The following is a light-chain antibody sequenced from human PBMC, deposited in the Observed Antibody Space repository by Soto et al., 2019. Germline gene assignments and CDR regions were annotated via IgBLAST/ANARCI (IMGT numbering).Light chain of an antibody. CDR3: SSYAGSNILV. V-gene: IGLV2-8*01. J-gene: IGLJ3*02. CDR2: EVT. Sequence: QSALTQPPSASGSPGQSVTISCTGTSNDVGGYNYVSWYQQHPGKVPKLMIYEVTKRPSGVPDRFSGSKSGNTASLTVSGLQAEDEADYYCSSYAGSNILVFGGGTKVTVL. CDR1: SNDVGGYNY.